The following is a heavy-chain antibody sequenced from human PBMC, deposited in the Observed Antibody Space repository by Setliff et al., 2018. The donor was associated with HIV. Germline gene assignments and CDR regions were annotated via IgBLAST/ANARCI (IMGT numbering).Heavy chain of an antibody. CDR1: GGSISSYY. V-gene: IGHV4-59*01. Sequence: SETLSLTCTVSGGSISSYYWSWIRQPPGKGLEWIGYIYYSGSTNYNHSLKSRVTISVDTSTNQFSLKLNSVTAADTAVYYCARSTPTTFWSGYTYYYYMDVWGKGTTVTVSS. J-gene: IGHJ6*03. D-gene: IGHD3-3*01. CDR2: IYYSGST. CDR3: ARSTPTTFWSGYTYYYYMDV.